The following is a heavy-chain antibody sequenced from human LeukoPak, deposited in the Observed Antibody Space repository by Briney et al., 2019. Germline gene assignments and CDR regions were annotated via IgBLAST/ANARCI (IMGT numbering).Heavy chain of an antibody. CDR3: ARERWELLGGYYFDY. CDR2: IYYSGST. V-gene: IGHV4-59*01. D-gene: IGHD1-26*01. Sequence: SETLSLTCTVSGGSISSYYWSWIRQPPGKGLEWIGYIYYSGSTNYNPSLKSRVTISVDTSKNQFSLKLSSVTAADTAVYYCARERWELLGGYYFDYWGQGTLVTASS. CDR1: GGSISSYY. J-gene: IGHJ4*02.